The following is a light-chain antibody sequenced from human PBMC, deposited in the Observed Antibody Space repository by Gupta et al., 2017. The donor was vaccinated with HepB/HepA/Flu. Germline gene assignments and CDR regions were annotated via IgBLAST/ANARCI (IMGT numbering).Light chain of an antibody. J-gene: IGKJ1*01. V-gene: IGKV1-39*01. CDR1: QSISRY. CDR2: AAS. CDR3: QQSYSTPTWT. Sequence: IQMTHSLSSLSASVGDRVTITRRASQSISRYLNWYQQKPGKAPKLLIYAASSLQSGVPSRFSGSGSGTDFTLTISSLQPEDFATYYCQQSYSTPTWTFGQGTKVEIK.